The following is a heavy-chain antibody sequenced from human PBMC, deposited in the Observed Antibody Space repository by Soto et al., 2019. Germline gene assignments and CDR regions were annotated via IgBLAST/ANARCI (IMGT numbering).Heavy chain of an antibody. V-gene: IGHV3-23*01. J-gene: IGHJ4*02. CDR2: MSIGYEKT. Sequence: EEQLLLSGGGLIQPGGSLRLSCAASGFTSIDYSMAWVRQTPERGLEWVSGMSIGYEKTFYFVSVKGRFTVSRDRSKNRVDLQMNSLRAVVTAMYFCAIWHGYGDLWGQGTLVNVSS. D-gene: IGHD4-17*01. CDR1: GFTSIDYS. CDR3: AIWHGYGDL.